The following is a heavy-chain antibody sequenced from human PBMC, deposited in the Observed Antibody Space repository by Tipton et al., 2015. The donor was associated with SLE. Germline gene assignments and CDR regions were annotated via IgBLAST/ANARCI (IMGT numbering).Heavy chain of an antibody. J-gene: IGHJ3*02. CDR3: ARDSTVPGAFDI. D-gene: IGHD4-17*01. V-gene: IGHV4-38-2*02. CDR2: IYHSGST. Sequence: TLSLTCAVSGYSISSGYYWGWIRQPPGKGLEGIGSIYHSGSTYYNPSLKSRVTISGDTSKNQFSLKLSSVTAADTAVYYCARDSTVPGAFDIWGQGTMVTVSS. CDR1: GYSISSGYY.